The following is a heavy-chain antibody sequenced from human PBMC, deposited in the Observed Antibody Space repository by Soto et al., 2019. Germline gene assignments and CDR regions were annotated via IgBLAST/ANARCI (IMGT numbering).Heavy chain of an antibody. CDR1: GGSISSGGYS. Sequence: SETLSLTCAVSGGSISSGGYSWSWIRQPPGKGQEWIGYIYHSGSTYYNPSLKSRVTISVDRSKNQFSLKLSSVTAADTSVYYCARDLRNRGHIYRELVSWGQGSPVTVSS. CDR3: ARDLRNRGHIYRELVS. CDR2: IYHSGST. J-gene: IGHJ4*02. D-gene: IGHD5-18*01. V-gene: IGHV4-30-2*01.